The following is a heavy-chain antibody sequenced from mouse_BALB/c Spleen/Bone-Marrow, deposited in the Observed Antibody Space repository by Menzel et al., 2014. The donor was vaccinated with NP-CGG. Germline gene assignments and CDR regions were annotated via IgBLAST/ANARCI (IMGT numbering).Heavy chain of an antibody. J-gene: IGHJ3*01. CDR2: VYPGNSDA. CDR1: GYSFTNYW. Sequence: EVKLMESGTVLARPGASVKMSCKASGYSFTNYWMHWIKQRPGQGLEWVGAVYPGNSDARYNQKFKGKAKLTAVTSASIAYMDLSSLTNEDSAVYYCSRDNCAFAYWGQGTLVTVSA. CDR3: SRDNCAFAY. V-gene: IGHV1-5*01.